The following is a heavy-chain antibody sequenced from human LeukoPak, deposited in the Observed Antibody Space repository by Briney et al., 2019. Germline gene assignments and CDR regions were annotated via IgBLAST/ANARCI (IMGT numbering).Heavy chain of an antibody. D-gene: IGHD3-9*01. V-gene: IGHV3-43*01. CDR1: GFTFDDYT. Sequence: GGSLRLSCAASGFTFDDYTMHWVRQAPGKGLEWVSLIIWDGGSTYYADSVKGRFTISRDNSKNSLYLQMDSLRTEDTALYYCAKDFSADWLQFSNMDVWGKGTTVTVSS. J-gene: IGHJ6*03. CDR2: IIWDGGST. CDR3: AKDFSADWLQFSNMDV.